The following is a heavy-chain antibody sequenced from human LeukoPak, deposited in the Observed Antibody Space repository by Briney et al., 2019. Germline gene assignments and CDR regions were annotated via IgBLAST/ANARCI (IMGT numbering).Heavy chain of an antibody. CDR1: GGSISSFY. CDR2: IYYTGST. J-gene: IGHJ6*03. CDR3: ARDDLQLVRRLGGSTEYYYYYYMDV. Sequence: SETLSLTCTVSGGSISSFYWSWIRQPPGKGLEWIGYIYYTGSTNYNSSLKSRVTISVDTSKNQFSLQLNSVTPEDTAVYYCARDDLQLVRRLGGSTEYYYYYYMDVWGKGTTVTVSS. V-gene: IGHV4-59*12. D-gene: IGHD6-13*01.